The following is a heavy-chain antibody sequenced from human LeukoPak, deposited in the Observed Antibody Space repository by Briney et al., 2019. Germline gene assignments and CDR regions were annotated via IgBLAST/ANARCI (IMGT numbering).Heavy chain of an antibody. CDR2: INAGNGNT. Sequence: ASVKVSCKASGYTFTSYAMHWVRQAPGQRLEWMGWINAGNGNTKYSQKFQGRVTITRDTSASTAYMELSGLRSEDTAVYYCAAEDSSGWLFDYWGQGTLVTVSS. CDR1: GYTFTSYA. D-gene: IGHD6-19*01. V-gene: IGHV1-3*01. CDR3: AAEDSSGWLFDY. J-gene: IGHJ4*02.